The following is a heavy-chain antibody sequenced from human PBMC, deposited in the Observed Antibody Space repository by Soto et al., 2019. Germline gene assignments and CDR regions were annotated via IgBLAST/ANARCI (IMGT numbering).Heavy chain of an antibody. CDR1: GFTFTNYA. CDR2: ISGSGGST. Sequence: GGSLRLSCAASGFTFTNYAMGWVRQAPGKGLEWVSAISGSGGSTYYADSVKGRFTISRDNSKDTLFLQMHSLRAEDTALYYCVKDIVVVVAAADAFDFWGQGTMVTVSS. CDR3: VKDIVVVVAAADAFDF. D-gene: IGHD2-15*01. V-gene: IGHV3-23*01. J-gene: IGHJ3*01.